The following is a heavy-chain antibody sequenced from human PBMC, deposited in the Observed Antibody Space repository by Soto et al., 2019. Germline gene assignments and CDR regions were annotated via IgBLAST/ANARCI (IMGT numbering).Heavy chain of an antibody. J-gene: IGHJ6*02. V-gene: IGHV4-4*02. CDR3: ARVGTHYDSSGYYYYYYGMDV. CDR2: IYHSGST. CDR1: GGSISSSNW. Sequence: SETLSLTCAVPGGSISSSNWWSWVRQPPGKGLEWIGEIYHSGSTNNNPSLKSRVTISVDKSKNQFSLKLSSVTAADTAVYYCARVGTHYDSSGYYYYYYGMDVWGQGTTVTVSS. D-gene: IGHD3-22*01.